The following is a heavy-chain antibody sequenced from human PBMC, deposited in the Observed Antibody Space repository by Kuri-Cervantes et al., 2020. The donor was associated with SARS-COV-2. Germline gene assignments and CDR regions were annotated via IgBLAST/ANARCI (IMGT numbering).Heavy chain of an antibody. D-gene: IGHD2-8*02. CDR2: INPNSGGT. Sequence: ASVKVSCKASGYTFTGYYMHWVRQAPGQGLEWMGRINPNSGGTNYAQKFQGRVTMTRDTSISTAYMELSSLRSEDTAVYYCARGLRLYWGGGDAFDIWGQGTMVTVSS. V-gene: IGHV1-2*06. J-gene: IGHJ3*02. CDR3: ARGLRLYWGGGDAFDI. CDR1: GYTFTGYY.